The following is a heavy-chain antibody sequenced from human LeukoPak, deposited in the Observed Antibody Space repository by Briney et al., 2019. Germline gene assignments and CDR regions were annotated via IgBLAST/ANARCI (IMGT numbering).Heavy chain of an antibody. Sequence: ASVKLSCNAAGYTFSSYGNSWVRHAHGQGHEWMGSISPYTGDTKYAERLQDRVIMTTDTSTRTAYMELRSLTSDDTAVFYCARDQYDSVWGSYRPYFDFWGQGPLVSVSS. CDR1: GYTFSSYG. V-gene: IGHV1-18*04. D-gene: IGHD3-16*02. CDR2: ISPYTGDT. J-gene: IGHJ4*02. CDR3: ARDQYDSVWGSYRPYFDF.